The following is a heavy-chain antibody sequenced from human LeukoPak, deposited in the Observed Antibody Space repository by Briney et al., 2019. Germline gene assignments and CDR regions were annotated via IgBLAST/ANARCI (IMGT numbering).Heavy chain of an antibody. CDR1: GFTFSSCA. CDR3: ARGLYSGTYYSPIDY. Sequence: GRSLRLSCAASGFTFSSCAMHWVRQAPGKGLEWVAVISYDGGNEYYADSMKGRFTISRDNSKNTLYLQMNSLRAEDTAVYYCARGLYSGTYYSPIDYWGQGTLVTVSS. V-gene: IGHV3-30-3*01. D-gene: IGHD3-10*01. CDR2: ISYDGGNE. J-gene: IGHJ4*02.